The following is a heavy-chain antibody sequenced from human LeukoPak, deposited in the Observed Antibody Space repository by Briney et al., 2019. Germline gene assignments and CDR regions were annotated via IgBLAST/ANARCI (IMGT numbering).Heavy chain of an antibody. CDR2: IKSKTDGGTT. Sequence: GGSLRLSCAASGFTFSNAWMSWVRQAPGKGLEWVGRIKSKTDGGTTDYAAPVKGRFTISRDDSKNTLYLQMNSLRAEDTAVYYCARDPSGWQLDYWGQGTLVTVSS. V-gene: IGHV3-15*01. CDR3: ARDPSGWQLDY. CDR1: GFTFSNAW. J-gene: IGHJ4*02. D-gene: IGHD6-19*01.